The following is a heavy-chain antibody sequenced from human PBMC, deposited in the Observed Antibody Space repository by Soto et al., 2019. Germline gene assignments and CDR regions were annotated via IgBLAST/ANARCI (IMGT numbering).Heavy chain of an antibody. D-gene: IGHD5-12*01. V-gene: IGHV1-58*01. CDR1: GFTFTSSA. J-gene: IGHJ6*02. CDR2: IVVGSGNT. Sequence: QLQLVQSGPEVKKPGTSVKVSCKASGFTFTSSAVQWVRQARGQRLEWIGWIVVGSGNTNYAQKVQDRVTNTRDMSTSTAYLELSSVRSEDTAVYYCAAGIVATTEGYYYYGMDVWGQGTTVTVSS. CDR3: AAGIVATTEGYYYYGMDV.